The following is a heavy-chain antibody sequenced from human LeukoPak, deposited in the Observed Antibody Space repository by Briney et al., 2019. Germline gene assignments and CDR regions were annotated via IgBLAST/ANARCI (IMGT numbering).Heavy chain of an antibody. Sequence: SETLSLTCAVYGGSFSGYYWSWIRQPPGKGLEWIWEINHSGSTNYNPSLRSRVTISVDTSKNQFSLKLSSVTAADTAVYYCARGRSCSGGSCYLPLPRIMYPRPFDYWGRGTLVTVSS. CDR2: INHSGST. V-gene: IGHV4-34*01. CDR1: GGSFSGYY. CDR3: ARGRSCSGGSCYLPLPRIMYPRPFDY. D-gene: IGHD2-15*01. J-gene: IGHJ4*02.